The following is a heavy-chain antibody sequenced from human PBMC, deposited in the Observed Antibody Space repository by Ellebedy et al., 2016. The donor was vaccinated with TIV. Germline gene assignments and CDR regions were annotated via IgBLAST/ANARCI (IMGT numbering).Heavy chain of an antibody. CDR2: IIPILGIG. CDR1: GDTSINYA. D-gene: IGHD3-9*01. Sequence: AASVKVSCKASGDTSINYAISWVRQAPGQGLEWMGGIIPILGIGNNAQKFQGRVTITADKSTSTAYMELSSLRSEDTAVYYCARRDANSDFDRSLRRGYYSYLDVWGKGTTVTVSS. V-gene: IGHV1-69*10. J-gene: IGHJ6*03. CDR3: ARRDANSDFDRSLRRGYYSYLDV.